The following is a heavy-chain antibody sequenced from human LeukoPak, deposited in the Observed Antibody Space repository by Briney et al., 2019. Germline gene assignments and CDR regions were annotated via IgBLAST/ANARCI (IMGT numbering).Heavy chain of an antibody. CDR2: INHSGST. V-gene: IGHV4-34*01. J-gene: IGHJ4*02. Sequence: PSETLSLTCAVYGGSFSGYYWSWIRQPPGKGLEWIGEINHSGSTNYNPSLKSRVTISVDTSKNQFSLKLSSVTAEDTAVYYCARRAWVRGVIRHYYFDYWGQGTLVTVSS. CDR3: ARRAWVRGVIRHYYFDY. CDR1: GGSFSGYY. D-gene: IGHD3-10*01.